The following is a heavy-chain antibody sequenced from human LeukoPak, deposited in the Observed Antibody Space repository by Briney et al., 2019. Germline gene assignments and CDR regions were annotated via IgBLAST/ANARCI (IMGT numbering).Heavy chain of an antibody. J-gene: IGHJ4*02. Sequence: SETLSLTCAVYGGSFSGYYWSWIRQPPGKGLEWIGEINHSGSTNYNPSLKSRVTISVDTSKNQYSLKLSSVTAADTAVYYCARPRVRGVGSYYFDYWGQGTLVTVSS. D-gene: IGHD3-10*01. CDR3: ARPRVRGVGSYYFDY. V-gene: IGHV4-34*01. CDR2: INHSGST. CDR1: GGSFSGYY.